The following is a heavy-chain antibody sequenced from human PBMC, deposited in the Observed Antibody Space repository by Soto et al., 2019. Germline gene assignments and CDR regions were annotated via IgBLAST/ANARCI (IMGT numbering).Heavy chain of an antibody. V-gene: IGHV3-7*01. J-gene: IGHJ4*02. D-gene: IGHD1-26*01. CDR2: INKDGSVK. CDR3: LRFPFFDPSDTRX. CDR1: GFTFRTCW. Sequence: GGSLRLSCAASGFTFRTCWMNWVRQAPGKGLEWVSKINKDGSVKYYVYSATGRFTISRDNAKKSLFLQMNSLRAEDTALYYCLRFPFFDPSDTRXWGQGTLVTVSX.